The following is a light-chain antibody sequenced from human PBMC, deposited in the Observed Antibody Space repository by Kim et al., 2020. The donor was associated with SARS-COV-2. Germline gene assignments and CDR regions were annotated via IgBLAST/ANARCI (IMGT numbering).Light chain of an antibody. V-gene: IGKV1-5*03. Sequence: ASVGDRVTITCRASQSISSWLAWYQQKPGKAPKLLIYKGSSLESGVPSRFSGSGSGTEFTLTISSLQPDDFATYYCQQYNSYSWTFGQGTKVEIK. J-gene: IGKJ1*01. CDR1: QSISSW. CDR2: KGS. CDR3: QQYNSYSWT.